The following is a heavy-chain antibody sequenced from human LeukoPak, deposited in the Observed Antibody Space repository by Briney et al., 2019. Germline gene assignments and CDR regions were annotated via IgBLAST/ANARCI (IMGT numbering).Heavy chain of an antibody. J-gene: IGHJ4*02. CDR2: ISGSGGST. D-gene: IGHD6-19*01. V-gene: IGHV3-23*01. CDR3: AKDLSSGWYGPFDS. Sequence: GGSLRLSCAASGFTFSSYAMSWVRQAPGKGLEWVSDISGSGGSTYYADSVKGRFTISRDNSRNTLYLQMNSLRAEDTAVYYCAKDLSSGWYGPFDSWGQGSLVIVSS. CDR1: GFTFSSYA.